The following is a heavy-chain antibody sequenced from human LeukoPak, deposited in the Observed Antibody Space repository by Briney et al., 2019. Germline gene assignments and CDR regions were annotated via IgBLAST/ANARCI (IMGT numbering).Heavy chain of an antibody. CDR3: AKDRTGWYQDY. Sequence: GGSLRLSCAASGFTFSSYAMNWVRQAPGKGLYWVSAITDGGANPYYADSVKGRFTISRDNSKNTLYLQMNSLRGEDTALYYCAKDRTGWYQDYWGQGTLVTVSS. CDR1: GFTFSSYA. CDR2: ITDGGANP. D-gene: IGHD6-19*01. J-gene: IGHJ4*02. V-gene: IGHV3-23*01.